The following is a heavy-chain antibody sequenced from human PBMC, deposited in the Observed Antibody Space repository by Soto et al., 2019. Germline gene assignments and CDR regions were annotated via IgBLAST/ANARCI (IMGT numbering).Heavy chain of an antibody. Sequence: QVQLQQWGAGLLKPSETLSLTCAVYGGSFSGYYWSWIRQPPGKGLEWNGEINHSGSTNYTPSLRSRVTISVDTPKNQFSLNLSSLTAADTAVYYCARVRVYGGYCSGGSFSFLDIWGQGTMVTVSS. V-gene: IGHV4-34*01. J-gene: IGHJ3*02. CDR3: ARVRVYGGYCSGGSFSFLDI. CDR1: GGSFSGYY. CDR2: INHSGST. D-gene: IGHD2-15*01.